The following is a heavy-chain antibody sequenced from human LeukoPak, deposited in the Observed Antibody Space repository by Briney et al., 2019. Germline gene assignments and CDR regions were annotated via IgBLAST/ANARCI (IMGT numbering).Heavy chain of an antibody. Sequence: PSKTLSLTCTVSGGSISSYYWSWIRQPAGKGLEWIGRIYTSGSTNYNPSLKGRVTMSVDTSKNQFSLKLSSVTAADTAVYYCARDLGVVPPGYFDYWGQGTLVTVSS. CDR2: IYTSGST. CDR3: ARDLGVVPPGYFDY. J-gene: IGHJ4*02. D-gene: IGHD2-2*01. V-gene: IGHV4-4*07. CDR1: GGSISSYY.